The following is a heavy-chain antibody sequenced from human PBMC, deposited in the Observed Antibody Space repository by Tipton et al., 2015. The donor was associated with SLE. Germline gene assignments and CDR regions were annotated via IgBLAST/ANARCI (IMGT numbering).Heavy chain of an antibody. D-gene: IGHD3-9*01. V-gene: IGHV4-4*02. CDR2: IYHSGST. Sequence: TLSLTCVVSGDSISSTHWWSWVRQPPGKGLEWIGEIYHSGSTNYKPSLKSRVTMSLDMSKNQFSLKLSSVTAADTAVYYCAGGQGSYYDILTGGAFDIWGQGTMVTVSS. J-gene: IGHJ3*02. CDR1: GDSISSTHW. CDR3: AGGQGSYYDILTGGAFDI.